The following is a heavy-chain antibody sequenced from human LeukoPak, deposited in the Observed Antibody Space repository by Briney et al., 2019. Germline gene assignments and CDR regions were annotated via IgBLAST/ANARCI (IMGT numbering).Heavy chain of an antibody. D-gene: IGHD3-3*01. V-gene: IGHV3-23*01. CDR1: GFTFSSSA. CDR3: AKDPLITIFGVVRDDAFDI. J-gene: IGHJ3*02. CDR2: ISASGGST. Sequence: GGSLRLSCAASGFTFSSSAMSWVRQVPGKGLEWVSGISASGGSTYYADSVRGRFTISRDNSKNTLYVQMNSLRDEDTAVYYCAKDPLITIFGVVRDDAFDIWGQGTMVTVSS.